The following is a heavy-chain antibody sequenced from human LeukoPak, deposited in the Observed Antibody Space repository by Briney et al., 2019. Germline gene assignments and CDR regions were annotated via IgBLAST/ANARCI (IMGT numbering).Heavy chain of an antibody. CDR3: ARAVRPMVRGVIGPP. Sequence: ASVKVSCKASGYTFTSYYMHWVRQAPGQGLEWMGIINPSGGSTSYAQKFQGRVTMTRDTSTSTVYMELSSLRSEDTAVYYCARAVRPMVRGVIGPPWGQGTLVTVSS. D-gene: IGHD3-10*01. V-gene: IGHV1-46*01. J-gene: IGHJ5*02. CDR1: GYTFTSYY. CDR2: INPSGGST.